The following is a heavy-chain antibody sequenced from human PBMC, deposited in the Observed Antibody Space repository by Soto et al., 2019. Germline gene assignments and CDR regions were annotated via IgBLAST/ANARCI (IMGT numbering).Heavy chain of an antibody. CDR3: ARISRYYYGMDV. CDR1: GGSFGGFY. Sequence: PSQPLSVTYAVYGGSFGGFYWSWILQPPGKGLEWIGEINHSGSTNYNPSLKSRVTISVETSKNQFSLKLSSVTAADTAVYYCARISRYYYGMDVWGQGTTVTVSS. CDR2: INHSGST. V-gene: IGHV4-34*01. J-gene: IGHJ6*02.